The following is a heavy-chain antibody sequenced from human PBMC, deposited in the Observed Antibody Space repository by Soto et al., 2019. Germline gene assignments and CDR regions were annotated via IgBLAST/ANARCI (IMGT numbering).Heavy chain of an antibody. V-gene: IGHV3-33*01. D-gene: IGHD3-22*01. CDR3: ARDYYYDSSGCIDY. CDR1: GFTFSSYG. Sequence: QVQLVESEGGVVQPGRSLRLSCAASGFTFSSYGMHWVRQAPGKGLEWVAVIWYDGNNKYYADSVKGRFTISRDNSKNTVYLQMNSLRADDTAVYYCARDYYYDSSGCIDYWGQGTLVTVSS. CDR2: IWYDGNNK. J-gene: IGHJ4*02.